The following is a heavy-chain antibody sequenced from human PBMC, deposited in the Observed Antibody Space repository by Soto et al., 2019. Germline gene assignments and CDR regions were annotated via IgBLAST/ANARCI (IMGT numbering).Heavy chain of an antibody. CDR1: GYTFTSNG. CDR3: ARVSPSSRAAEP. CDR2: ISAYNGNT. Sequence: QVQLVQSGAEVKKPGASVRVSCKASGYTFTSNGISWVRQAPGQGLEWMGWISAYNGNTNYAQSLQGRVTMTTDTSMTTAYMELRSLKSDDTAVYYCARVSPSSRAAEPWGQGTLVTVS. V-gene: IGHV1-18*01. J-gene: IGHJ4*02. D-gene: IGHD6-13*01.